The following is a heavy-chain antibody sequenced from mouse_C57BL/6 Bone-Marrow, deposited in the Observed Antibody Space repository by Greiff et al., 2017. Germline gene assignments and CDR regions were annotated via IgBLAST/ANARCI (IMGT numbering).Heavy chain of an antibody. D-gene: IGHD2-4*01. CDR1: GFSLTSYA. CDR3: ARNVHYDYDDYFDY. Sequence: QVQLQQSGPGLVAPSQSLSITCTVSGFSLTSYAISWVRQPPGKGLEWLGVIWTGGGTNYNSALKSRLSISKDNSKSQVFLKMNSLQTDDTARYYCARNVHYDYDDYFDYWGQGTTLTVSS. J-gene: IGHJ2*01. V-gene: IGHV2-9-1*01. CDR2: IWTGGGT.